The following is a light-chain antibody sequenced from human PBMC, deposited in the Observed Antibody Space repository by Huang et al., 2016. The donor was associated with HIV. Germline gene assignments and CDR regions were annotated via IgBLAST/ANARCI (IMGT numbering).Light chain of an antibody. CDR3: QQFDRSLT. CDR2: DTS. Sequence: DIQLTQSPSSRSASVGDRVTITCQASQAIGTNLNWYRQKPGEAPELLIYDTSTLEVGVPSRFSGSGSGTDFTLTVNNLQPEDIATYYCQQFDRSLTFGGGTKVDI. CDR1: QAIGTN. V-gene: IGKV1-33*01. J-gene: IGKJ4*01.